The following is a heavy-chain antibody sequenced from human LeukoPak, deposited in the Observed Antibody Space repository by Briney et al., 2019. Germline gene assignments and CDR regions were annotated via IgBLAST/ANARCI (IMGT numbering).Heavy chain of an antibody. J-gene: IGHJ4*02. CDR1: GDSVSSNSVT. D-gene: IGHD2-2*01. CDR2: TYYRSTWYN. Sequence: SQTLSLTCAISGDSVSSNSVTWNWIRQSPSRGLEWLGRTYYRSTWYNDYAVSVRGRITGNPDTSKNQFSLQLNSVTPEDTAVYFCARDSSAMFDYWGQGTLVTVSS. CDR3: ARDSSAMFDY. V-gene: IGHV6-1*01.